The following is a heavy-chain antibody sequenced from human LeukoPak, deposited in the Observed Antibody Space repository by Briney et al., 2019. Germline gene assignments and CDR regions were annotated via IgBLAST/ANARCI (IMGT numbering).Heavy chain of an antibody. CDR3: ASSVAAAGTLEAWFDP. J-gene: IGHJ5*02. D-gene: IGHD6-13*01. CDR2: INTNTGNP. CDR1: GYTFTSYA. Sequence: ASVKVSCKASGYTFTSYAMNWVRQAPGQGLEWMEWINTNTGNPTYAQGFTGRFVFSLDTSVSTAYLQISSLKAEDTAVYYCASSVAAAGTLEAWFDPWGQGTLVTVSS. V-gene: IGHV7-4-1*02.